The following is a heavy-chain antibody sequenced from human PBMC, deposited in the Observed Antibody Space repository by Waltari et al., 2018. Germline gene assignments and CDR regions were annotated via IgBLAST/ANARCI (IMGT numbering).Heavy chain of an antibody. J-gene: IGHJ3*02. CDR3: ARDGGIVATSYAFDI. Sequence: QVQLQESGPGLVKPSETLSLTCNVSGGSISSYYWSWIRQPPGKGLEWIGYIYCTDSTKCNPSLNSRVTISVDTSKNQFSLKLSSVTAADTAVYYGARDGGIVATSYAFDIWGQGTMVTVSS. CDR2: IYCTDST. D-gene: IGHD5-12*01. CDR1: GGSISSYY. V-gene: IGHV4-59*01.